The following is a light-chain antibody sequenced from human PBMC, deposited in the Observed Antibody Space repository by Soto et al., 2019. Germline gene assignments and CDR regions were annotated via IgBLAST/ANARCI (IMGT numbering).Light chain of an antibody. V-gene: IGKV3-15*01. J-gene: IGKJ1*01. CDR2: GAS. CDR3: QQYNDWPLT. Sequence: VMTQSPATLSVSPGDTATLSCRASQSLSSNLGWYQQKPGQAPRLLIFGASTRATGIPARFSGSGSGTEFSHTISSLQSEDFAVYFCQQYNDWPLTFGQGTKVEIK. CDR1: QSLSSN.